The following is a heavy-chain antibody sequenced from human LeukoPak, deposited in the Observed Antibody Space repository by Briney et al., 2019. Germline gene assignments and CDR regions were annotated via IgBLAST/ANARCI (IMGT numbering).Heavy chain of an antibody. J-gene: IGHJ6*03. Sequence: PGGSLRLSCAASGFTFSSYWMSWVRQAPGKGLEWVANIKQDGSEKYYVDSVKGRFTISRDNAKNSLSLQMNSLRAEDTAVYYCARMNTAMVNGLNYYYYMDVWGKGTTVTISS. CDR1: GFTFSSYW. CDR3: ARMNTAMVNGLNYYYYMDV. V-gene: IGHV3-7*01. D-gene: IGHD5-18*01. CDR2: IKQDGSEK.